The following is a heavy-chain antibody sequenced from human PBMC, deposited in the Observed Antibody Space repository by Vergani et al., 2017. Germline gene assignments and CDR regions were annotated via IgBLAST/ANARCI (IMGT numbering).Heavy chain of an antibody. Sequence: EVQLLESGGGLVQPGGSLRLSCAASGFTFSSYAMSWVRQAPGKGLEWVSAISGSGGSTYYADSVEGRFTISRDKSKNTLYLQMNSLRAEDTAVYYCAKVLRYFDGXYHHWGQGTLVTVSS. CDR2: ISGSGGST. V-gene: IGHV3-23*01. CDR1: GFTFSSYA. CDR3: AKVLRYFDGXYHH. D-gene: IGHD3-9*01. J-gene: IGHJ5*02.